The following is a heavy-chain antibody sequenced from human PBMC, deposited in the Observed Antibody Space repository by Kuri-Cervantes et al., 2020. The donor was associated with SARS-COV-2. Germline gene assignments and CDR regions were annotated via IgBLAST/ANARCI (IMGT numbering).Heavy chain of an antibody. CDR2: INSNSGGT. V-gene: IGHV1-2*02. J-gene: IGHJ4*02. CDR3: ARAAEGRYYFDY. Sequence: ASVKVSCKASGYTFTGYYMHWVRQAPGQGLEWMGWINSNSGGTSYAQKFQGRVTMTRDTSISTAYMELSRLRSDDTAVYYCARAAEGRYYFDYWGQETLVTVSS. CDR1: GYTFTGYY.